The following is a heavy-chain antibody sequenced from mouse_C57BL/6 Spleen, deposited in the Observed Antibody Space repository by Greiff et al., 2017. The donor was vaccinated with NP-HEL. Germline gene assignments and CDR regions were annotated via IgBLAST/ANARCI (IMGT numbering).Heavy chain of an antibody. CDR2: INPNNGGT. CDR1: GYTFTDYY. Sequence: EVQLQQSGPELVKPGASVKISCKASGYTFTDYYMNWVKQSHGKSLEWIGDINPNNGGTSYNQKFKGKATLTVDKSSSTAYMELRSLTSEDSAVYYCARGGNGYYVDYFDYWGQGTTLTVSS. CDR3: ARGGNGYYVDYFDY. V-gene: IGHV1-26*01. D-gene: IGHD2-3*01. J-gene: IGHJ2*01.